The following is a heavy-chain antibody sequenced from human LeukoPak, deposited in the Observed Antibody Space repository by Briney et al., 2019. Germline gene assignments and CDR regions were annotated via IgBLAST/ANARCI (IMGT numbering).Heavy chain of an antibody. J-gene: IGHJ4*02. CDR2: IKEDGREE. Sequence: GGSLRLSCAASGFTFGNYWMNWVRQAPGKGPEWVANIKEDGREEYYMDSVKGRFTISRDNAKNSLYLQMNSLRVEDTALYWCARENGQAGGDYRGQGTLVTVSS. D-gene: IGHD2-8*01. CDR3: ARENGQAGGDY. CDR1: GFTFGNYW. V-gene: IGHV3-7*01.